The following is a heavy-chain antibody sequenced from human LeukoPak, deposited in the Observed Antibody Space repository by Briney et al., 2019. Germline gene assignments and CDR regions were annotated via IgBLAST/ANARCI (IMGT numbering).Heavy chain of an antibody. CDR3: AKEELRRITMWGYMDV. CDR2: ISGNSGNT. D-gene: IGHD3-10*02. Sequence: GGSLRLSCAASGFTFSSYAMSWVRQAPGMGLEWVSAISGNSGNTHYADSVKGRFTISRDNSKNTLYLQMNSLSAEGTAFYYCAKEELRRITMWGYMDVWGKGTTVTISS. J-gene: IGHJ6*03. CDR1: GFTFSSYA. V-gene: IGHV3-23*01.